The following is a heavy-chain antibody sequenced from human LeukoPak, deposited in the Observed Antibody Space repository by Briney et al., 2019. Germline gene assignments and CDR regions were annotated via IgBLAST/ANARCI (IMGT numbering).Heavy chain of an antibody. Sequence: PGRSLRLSCAASGFTFSTDNMNWVRQAPGKGLEWVSSISSSSSYIYYADSVKGRFTISRDNAKNSMYLQMNSLRAEDTAVYYCARDRVAVAGTIYYYMDVWGKGTTVTVSS. CDR1: GFTFSTDN. J-gene: IGHJ6*03. V-gene: IGHV3-21*01. CDR2: ISSSSSYI. D-gene: IGHD6-19*01. CDR3: ARDRVAVAGTIYYYMDV.